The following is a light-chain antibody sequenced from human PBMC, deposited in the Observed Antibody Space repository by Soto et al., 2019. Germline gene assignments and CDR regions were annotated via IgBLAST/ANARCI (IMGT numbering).Light chain of an antibody. CDR2: EVS. J-gene: IGLJ1*01. V-gene: IGLV2-14*01. CDR1: SSDVGGYNF. CDR3: GSYAGNSASYV. Sequence: QSALTQPASVSGSPGQSITISCAGTSSDVGGYNFVSWYQHHPGKAPNLLIFEVSNRPSGVSNRFSASKSGNTASLTISGLQAEDEADYYCGSYAGNSASYVFGTGTKLTVL.